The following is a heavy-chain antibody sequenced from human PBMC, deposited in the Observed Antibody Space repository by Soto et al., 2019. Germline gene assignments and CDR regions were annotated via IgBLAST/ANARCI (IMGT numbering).Heavy chain of an antibody. Sequence: GGSLRLSCAASGFTFSSYAMSWVRQAPGKGLEWVSSITSSSSYIYYADSVKGRFTISRDNAKNSLYLQMNSLRAEDTAVYYSARDKYYYGPGWFDPWGQGTLVTVSS. CDR2: ITSSSSYI. CDR3: ARDKYYYGPGWFDP. CDR1: GFTFSSYA. J-gene: IGHJ5*02. D-gene: IGHD3-10*01. V-gene: IGHV3-21*01.